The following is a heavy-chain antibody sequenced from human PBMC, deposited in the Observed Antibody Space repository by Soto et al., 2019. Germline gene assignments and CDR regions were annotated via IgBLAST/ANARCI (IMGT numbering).Heavy chain of an antibody. CDR1: GFTFSSYS. V-gene: IGHV3-48*02. J-gene: IGHJ3*01. CDR3: ARDQSYCSGGSCYSS. CDR2: ISSSSSTI. Sequence: GGSLRLSCAASGFTFSSYSMNWVRQAPGKGLEWVSYISSSSSTIYYADSVKGRFTISRDNAKNSLYLQMNSLRDEDTAVYYCARDQSYCSGGSCYSSWGQGTMVTVSS. D-gene: IGHD2-15*01.